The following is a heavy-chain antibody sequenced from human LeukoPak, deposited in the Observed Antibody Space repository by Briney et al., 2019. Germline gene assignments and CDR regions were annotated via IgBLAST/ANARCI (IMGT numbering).Heavy chain of an antibody. J-gene: IGHJ4*02. CDR2: INDNSGGT. Sequence: ASVKVSCKAPGYSFTGNYIHWVRQAPGQGLVWMGWINDNSGGTNYVQKLQGRVNMTIDTSITTAYMELNSQRSDDTAVYYCGSDCSGGCWAICYWGQGTLVSACS. V-gene: IGHV1-2*02. D-gene: IGHD2-15*01. CDR3: GSDCSGGCWAICY. CDR1: GYSFTGNY.